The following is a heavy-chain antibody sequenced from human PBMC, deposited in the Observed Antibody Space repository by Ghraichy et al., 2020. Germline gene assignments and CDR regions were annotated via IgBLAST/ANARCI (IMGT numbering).Heavy chain of an antibody. Sequence: SVKVSCKASGGTFSSYAISWVRQAPGQGLEWMGGIIPIFGTANYAQKFQGRVTITADESTSTAYMELSSLRSEDTAVYYCASTTPPVVVTAPPYFDYWGQGTLVTVSS. J-gene: IGHJ4*02. CDR2: IIPIFGTA. CDR1: GGTFSSYA. D-gene: IGHD2-21*02. CDR3: ASTTPPVVVTAPPYFDY. V-gene: IGHV1-69*13.